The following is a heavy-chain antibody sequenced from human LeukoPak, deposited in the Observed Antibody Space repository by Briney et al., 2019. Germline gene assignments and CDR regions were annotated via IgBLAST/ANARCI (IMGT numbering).Heavy chain of an antibody. CDR3: ARNYGSGSYLDS. CDR2: ISGSGGST. CDR1: GFTFSNYA. V-gene: IGHV3-23*01. D-gene: IGHD3-10*01. Sequence: PGGSLRLSCAASGFTFSNYAMSWARQAPGKGLEWVSAISGSGGSTYYADSVKGRFTISRDDPKNSLYLQMNTLRAEDTAVYYCARNYGSGSYLDSWGQGTLVIVSS. J-gene: IGHJ4*02.